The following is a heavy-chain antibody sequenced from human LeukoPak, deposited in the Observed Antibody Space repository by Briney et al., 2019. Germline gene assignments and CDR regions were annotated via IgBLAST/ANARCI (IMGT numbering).Heavy chain of an antibody. V-gene: IGHV3-74*01. J-gene: IGHJ4*02. D-gene: IGHD6-13*01. CDR2: VNGDGSST. CDR1: GFTFSTYW. Sequence: QAGGSLRLSCAASGFTFSTYWMHWVRQAPGKGLVWVSRVNGDGSSTNYADSVKGRFTISRDNAKNTLYLQMNSLRAEDTAVYYCAREGASSSWYGSRFDYWGQGTLVTVSS. CDR3: AREGASSSWYGSRFDY.